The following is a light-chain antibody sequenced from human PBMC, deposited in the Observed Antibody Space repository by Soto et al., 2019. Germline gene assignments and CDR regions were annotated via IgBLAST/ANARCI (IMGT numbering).Light chain of an antibody. Sequence: EIVMTQSPATLSVSPGERATLSCRASQRISSELAWYQQKTGQPPRLLIYGASTRATGVPARFTGSGSGSDFTLTISGLQSEDFAVYYCQQGHNWPLTLGQGTRLEI. CDR3: QQGHNWPLT. CDR1: QRISSE. V-gene: IGKV3-15*01. J-gene: IGKJ2*01. CDR2: GAS.